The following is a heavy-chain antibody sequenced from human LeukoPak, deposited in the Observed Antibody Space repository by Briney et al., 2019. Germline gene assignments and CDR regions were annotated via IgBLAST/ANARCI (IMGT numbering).Heavy chain of an antibody. CDR2: IGGSGTST. CDR1: GFTFDNHA. Sequence: GGSLRLSCAASGFTFDNHAMHWVRQAPGRGPEWVSAIGGSGTSTFYADSVKGRFTISRDNSKNTLYLQMNSLRAEDTAVYYCAKTSQGHPPYYCSMDVWGQGTTVTVSS. J-gene: IGHJ6*02. V-gene: IGHV3-23*01. CDR3: AKTSQGHPPYYCSMDV.